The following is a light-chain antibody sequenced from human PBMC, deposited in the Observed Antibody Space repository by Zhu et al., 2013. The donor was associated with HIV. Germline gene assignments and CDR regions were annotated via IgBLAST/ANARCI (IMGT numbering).Light chain of an antibody. CDR3: HQYGSSPQT. CDR2: AAS. Sequence: EIVLTQSPGTLSLSPGDTATLSCRASQSVSSSFLAWYQQKPGQAPRLLISAASNRAHGIPDRFSGSGSGTDFTLTITGLEPEDFAVYYCHQYGSSPQTFGQGTKVEIK. CDR1: QSVSSSF. J-gene: IGKJ1*01. V-gene: IGKV3-20*01.